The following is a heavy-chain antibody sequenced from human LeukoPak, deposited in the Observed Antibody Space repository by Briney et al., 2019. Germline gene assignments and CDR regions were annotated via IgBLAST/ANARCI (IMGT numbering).Heavy chain of an antibody. J-gene: IGHJ4*02. CDR2: ISGSNGNT. Sequence: GASVKVSCKASSYMFTRYGISWVRQAPGQGLEWVGWISGSNGNTNYAQKFQGRVSMTADTSTSTAYMELSSLRSEDTAVYYCARGRSVTSFTPDDYWGQGTLVTVSS. V-gene: IGHV1-18*01. CDR3: ARGRSVTSFTPDDY. CDR1: SYMFTRYG. D-gene: IGHD2-15*01.